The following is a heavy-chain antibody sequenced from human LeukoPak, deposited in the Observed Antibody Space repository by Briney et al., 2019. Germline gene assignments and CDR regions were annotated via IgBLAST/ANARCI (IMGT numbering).Heavy chain of an antibody. CDR3: ARDDYGSGSWNDF. J-gene: IGHJ4*02. D-gene: IGHD3-10*01. Sequence: GGSLRLSCAASGFTFDDYGMSWVRQAPGKGLEWVSGILWSGGSTGYADSVKGRFTVSRDNAKNSLYLQMNSLRAEDTALYYCARDDYGSGSWNDFWGQGTLVTVSS. CDR2: ILWSGGST. CDR1: GFTFDDYG. V-gene: IGHV3-20*04.